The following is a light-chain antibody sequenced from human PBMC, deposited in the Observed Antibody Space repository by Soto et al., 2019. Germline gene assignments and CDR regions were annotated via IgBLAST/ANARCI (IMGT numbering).Light chain of an antibody. Sequence: EVVMPQSPAPLSVSPGERATLSCRARQSISSDLAWYQQKPGQAPRLLIYGASTRASDIPARFSGSGSGTEFTLTISSLQSEDFAVYYCQQYNNWPPWTFGQGTKVEFK. CDR3: QQYNNWPPWT. J-gene: IGKJ1*01. CDR1: QSISSD. CDR2: GAS. V-gene: IGKV3-15*01.